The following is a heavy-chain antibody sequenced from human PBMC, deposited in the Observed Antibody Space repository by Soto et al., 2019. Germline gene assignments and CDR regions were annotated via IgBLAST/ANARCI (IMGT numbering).Heavy chain of an antibody. D-gene: IGHD3-22*01. CDR2: ISGSGGST. Sequence: GGSLRLSCAASGFTFSSYAMSWVRQAPGKGLEWVSAISGSGGSTYYADSAKGRFTISRDNSKNTLYLQMNSLRAEDTAVYYCAKEAGYSGYDSPYYYDSSGYSPDAFDIWGQGTMVTVSS. J-gene: IGHJ3*02. CDR1: GFTFSSYA. V-gene: IGHV3-23*01. CDR3: AKEAGYSGYDSPYYYDSSGYSPDAFDI.